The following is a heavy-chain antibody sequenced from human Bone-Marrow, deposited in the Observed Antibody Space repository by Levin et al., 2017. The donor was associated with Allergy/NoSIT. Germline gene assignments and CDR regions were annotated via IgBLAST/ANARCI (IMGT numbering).Heavy chain of an antibody. V-gene: IGHV1-69*06. CDR1: GGTFGRDA. J-gene: IGHJ6*02. D-gene: IGHD4-23*01. CDR3: AKSITPNNYYFGMDV. Sequence: SVKVSCKASGGTFGRDAISWVRQAPGQGPEWMGGIIPVFGAALYAQKFRGRVTTTADKSTSTAYMDLNGLRFDDAAVYYCAKSITPNNYYFGMDVWGQGTTVTVSS. CDR2: IIPVFGAA.